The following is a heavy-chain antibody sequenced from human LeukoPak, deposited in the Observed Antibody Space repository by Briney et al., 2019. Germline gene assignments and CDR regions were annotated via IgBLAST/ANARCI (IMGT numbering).Heavy chain of an antibody. Sequence: RGSLRLSCAASGFTFSSYEMNWVRQAPGKGLEWVSYISSSGSTINYADSVKGRFTISRDNAKNSLYLQMNSLRAEDTAVYYCARAYSSSTFDYWGQGTLVTVSS. CDR2: ISSSGSTI. CDR1: GFTFSSYE. D-gene: IGHD6-6*01. CDR3: ARAYSSSTFDY. V-gene: IGHV3-48*03. J-gene: IGHJ4*02.